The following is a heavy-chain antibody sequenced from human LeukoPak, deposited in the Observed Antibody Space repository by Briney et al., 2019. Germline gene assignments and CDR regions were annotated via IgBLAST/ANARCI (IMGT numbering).Heavy chain of an antibody. CDR2: IYHSGST. J-gene: IGHJ4*02. CDR3: ARQIGYCSRTSCYED. CDR1: GGSISSGSYY. D-gene: IGHD2-2*01. Sequence: SETLSLTCTVSGGSISSGSYYWSWIRQPPGKGLEWIGSIYHSGSTYYNPSLKSRVTISVDTSKNQLSLKLRSVTAADTAVYYCARQIGYCSRTSCYEDWGQGTLVTVSS. V-gene: IGHV4-39*01.